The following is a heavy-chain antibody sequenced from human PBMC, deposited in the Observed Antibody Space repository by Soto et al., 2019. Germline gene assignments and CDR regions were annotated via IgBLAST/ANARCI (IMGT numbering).Heavy chain of an antibody. D-gene: IGHD4-17*01. CDR1: GYTLTELS. J-gene: IGHJ5*02. CDR2: FDPEDGET. Sequence: XSVKVSCKVSGYTLTELSMRWVRQAPGKGLEWMGGFDPEDGETIYAQKFQGRVTMTEDTSTDTAYMELSSLRSEDTAVYYCATLPTTVTTLWFDPWGQGTPVTVSS. CDR3: ATLPTTVTTLWFDP. V-gene: IGHV1-24*01.